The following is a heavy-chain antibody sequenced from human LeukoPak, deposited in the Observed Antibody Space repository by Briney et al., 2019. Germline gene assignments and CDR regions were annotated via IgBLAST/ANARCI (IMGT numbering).Heavy chain of an antibody. Sequence: PGGSLRLSCVASGFTFRHYSMNWVRQAPGKGLEWISYIGISSGNTKYADSVKGRFTIFGDSAKKSLYLQMTRLRVEDTAVYYCARDYNYAFDNWGQGTLVTVSS. J-gene: IGHJ4*02. V-gene: IGHV3-48*04. CDR1: GFTFRHYS. D-gene: IGHD5-24*01. CDR3: ARDYNYAFDN. CDR2: IGISSGNT.